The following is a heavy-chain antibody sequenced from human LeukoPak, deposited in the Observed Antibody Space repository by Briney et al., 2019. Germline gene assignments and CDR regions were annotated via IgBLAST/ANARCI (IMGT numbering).Heavy chain of an antibody. CDR3: ARDLGWLQFDL. J-gene: IGHJ4*02. CDR2: INPDASVI. V-gene: IGHV3-7*01. CDR1: GFSFSNSW. Sequence: GGSLRLSCAASGFSFSNSWMNWVRQGPGKGLEWVANINPDASVINYADSVKGRFTISRGNAKNSLYLQIDSLRAEDTAVYYCARDLGWLQFDLWGQGTLVTASS. D-gene: IGHD5-24*01.